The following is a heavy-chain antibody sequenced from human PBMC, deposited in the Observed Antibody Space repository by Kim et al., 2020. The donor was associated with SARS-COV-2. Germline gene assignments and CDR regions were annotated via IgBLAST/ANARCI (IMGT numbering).Heavy chain of an antibody. CDR3: ARDLGDGYNLSHLY. V-gene: IGHV1-2*02. J-gene: IGHJ4*02. D-gene: IGHD5-12*01. CDR1: GYTFTGYY. CDR2: INPNSGGT. Sequence: ASVKVSCKASGYTFTGYYMHWVRQAPGQGLEWMGWINPNSGGTNYAQKFQGRVTMTRDTSISTAYMELSRLRSDDTAVYYCARDLGDGYNLSHLYWGQGTLVTVSS.